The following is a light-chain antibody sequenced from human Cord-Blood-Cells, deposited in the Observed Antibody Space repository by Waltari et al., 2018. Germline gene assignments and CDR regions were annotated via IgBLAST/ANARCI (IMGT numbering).Light chain of an antibody. Sequence: QSALTQPRSVSGSPGQSVTISCTGTSSDVGGYNYVSCYQQHPGKAPKLMIYDVSKRSSGVPDRFSGSKPGNTASLTISGLHAEDEADYYCCSYAGSYTYVFGTGTKVTVL. CDR3: CSYAGSYTYV. V-gene: IGLV2-11*01. J-gene: IGLJ1*01. CDR2: DVS. CDR1: SSDVGGYNY.